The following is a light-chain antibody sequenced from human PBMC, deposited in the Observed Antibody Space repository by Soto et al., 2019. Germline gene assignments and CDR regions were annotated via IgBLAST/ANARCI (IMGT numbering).Light chain of an antibody. CDR1: QTVSSS. J-gene: IGKJ1*01. CDR2: EVS. V-gene: IGKV3-20*01. Sequence: IVLTHSPASLSFSPGEIATLSGRASQTVSSSLAWYQQKPGQAPRLLIYEVSNRATGIPDRFSGSGSGTDFTLTISRLEPEDFAVYYCQQYGSSPKTFGQGTKVDIK. CDR3: QQYGSSPKT.